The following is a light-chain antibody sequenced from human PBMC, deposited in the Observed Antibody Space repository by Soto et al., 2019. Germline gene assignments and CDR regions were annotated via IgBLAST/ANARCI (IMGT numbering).Light chain of an antibody. J-gene: IGLJ2*01. CDR3: QSYDGSRVL. Sequence: QSVLTQPPSVSGAPGQRVTLSCTGSSSNIGSGYDVHWYQQLPGTAPKLVIYVNTNRPSGVPDRFSGSKSGTSASLAITGLQAEDEADYYCQSYDGSRVLFGGGTKLTVL. CDR2: VNT. V-gene: IGLV1-40*01. CDR1: SSNIGSGYD.